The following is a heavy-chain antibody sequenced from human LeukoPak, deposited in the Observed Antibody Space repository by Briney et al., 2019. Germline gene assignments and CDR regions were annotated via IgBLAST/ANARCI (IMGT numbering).Heavy chain of an antibody. CDR2: IIPIFGTA. D-gene: IGHD6-19*01. CDR3: AYIDSSGWYREDY. V-gene: IGHV1-69*13. Sequence: ASVTVSCKASGGTFSSYAISWVRQAPGQGLEWMGGIIPIFGTANYAQKFQGRVTITADESTSTAYMELSSLRSEDTAVYYCAYIDSSGWYREDYWGQGTLVTVSS. J-gene: IGHJ4*02. CDR1: GGTFSSYA.